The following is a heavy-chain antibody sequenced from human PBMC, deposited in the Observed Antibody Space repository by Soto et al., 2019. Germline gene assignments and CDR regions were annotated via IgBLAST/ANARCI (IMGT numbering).Heavy chain of an antibody. J-gene: IGHJ6*02. V-gene: IGHV3-48*02. CDR3: ARDNPRSSGWEV. CDR2: ISSSSSTI. Sequence: EVQLVESGGGLVQPGGSLRLSCEASGFTLSSYSMNWARQAPGQGLEWVSYISSSSSTIYYADSVEGRFTISIDNAKKSLYLQMNSLRDEDTAVYYCARDNPRSSGWEVWCPGNTVTVSS. CDR1: GFTLSSYS.